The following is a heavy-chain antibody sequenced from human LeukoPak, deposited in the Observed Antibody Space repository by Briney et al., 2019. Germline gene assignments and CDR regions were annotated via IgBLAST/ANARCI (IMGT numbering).Heavy chain of an antibody. Sequence: GASVKVSCKASGYTFTSYAMNWVRQAPGQGLEWMGWINPNSGGTNYAQKFQGRVTMTRDTSISTAYMELSRLRSDDTAVYYCARDCYNLRRADGRPTPYIWGQGTLVTVSS. CDR2: INPNSGGT. CDR3: ARDCYNLRRADGRPTPYI. D-gene: IGHD3-10*01. V-gene: IGHV1-2*02. J-gene: IGHJ4*02. CDR1: GYTFTSYA.